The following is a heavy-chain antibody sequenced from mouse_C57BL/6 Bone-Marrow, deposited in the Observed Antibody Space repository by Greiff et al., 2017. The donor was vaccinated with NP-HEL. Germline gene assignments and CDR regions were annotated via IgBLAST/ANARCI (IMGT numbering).Heavy chain of an antibody. V-gene: IGHV14-2*01. CDR1: GFNIKDYY. CDR2: IDPEDGET. D-gene: IGHD1-1*01. CDR3: ARRGLITTVVADY. Sequence: DVKLVESGAELVKPGASVKLSCTASGFNIKDYYMHWVKQRTEQGLEWIGRIDPEDGETKYAPKFQGKATITADTSSNTAYLQLSSLTSEDTAVYYCARRGLITTVVADYWGQGTTLTVSS. J-gene: IGHJ2*01.